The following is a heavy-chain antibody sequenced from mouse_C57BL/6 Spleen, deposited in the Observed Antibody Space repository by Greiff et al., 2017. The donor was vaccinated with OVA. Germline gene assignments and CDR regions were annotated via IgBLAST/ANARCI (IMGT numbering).Heavy chain of an antibody. D-gene: IGHD2-12*01. V-gene: IGHV1-76*01. CDR2: IYPGSGNT. CDR1: GYTFTDYY. Sequence: LEESGAELVRPGASVKLSCKASGYTFTDYYINWVKQRPGQGLEWIARIYPGSGNTYYNEKFKGKATLTAEKSSSTAYMQLSSLTSEDSAVYFCAGGDDGFAYWGQGTLVTVSA. J-gene: IGHJ3*01. CDR3: AGGDDGFAY.